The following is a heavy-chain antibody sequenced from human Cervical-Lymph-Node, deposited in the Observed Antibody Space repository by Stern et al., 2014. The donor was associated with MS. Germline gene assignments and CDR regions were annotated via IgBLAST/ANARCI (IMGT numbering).Heavy chain of an antibody. Sequence: VPLVESGGDLVQPGGSLRLSCAASGFTFSDYSMTWVRQAPGEGLQCVSAISETGGSRFYADSVRGRFTVSRDNVKNVLYLQMDSLGVEDTALYYCAKGGYTYGPWGQGTLVTVSA. V-gene: IGHV3-23*04. CDR2: ISETGGSR. D-gene: IGHD5-18*01. CDR1: GFTFSDYS. J-gene: IGHJ4*02. CDR3: AKGGYTYGP.